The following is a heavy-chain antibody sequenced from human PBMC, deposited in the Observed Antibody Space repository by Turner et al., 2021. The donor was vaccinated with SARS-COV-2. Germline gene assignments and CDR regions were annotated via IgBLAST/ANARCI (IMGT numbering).Heavy chain of an antibody. CDR1: GLTFSSYA. D-gene: IGHD6-19*01. CDR3: AKAPPRPEQFHYYYYGMDV. J-gene: IGHJ6*02. Sequence: EVQLLESGGGLVQPGGSLRLSCAASGLTFSSYAMSWVGQSPGKGLEWVSAISGSGGSTYYADSVKGRFTISRDNSKSTLYLQMNSLRAEDTAVYYCAKAPPRPEQFHYYYYGMDVWGQGTTVTVS. CDR2: ISGSGGST. V-gene: IGHV3-23*01.